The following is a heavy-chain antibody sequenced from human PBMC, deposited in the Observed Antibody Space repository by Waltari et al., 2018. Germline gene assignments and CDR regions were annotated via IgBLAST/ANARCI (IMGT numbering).Heavy chain of an antibody. CDR2: ISYDGSNK. CDR3: ARGQTRILYGMDV. J-gene: IGHJ6*02. Sequence: QVQLVESGGGVVQLGRSVGLPCAASGFTFSSYARTWVRQAPGKGLEWVAVISYDGSNKYYADSVKGRFTISRDNSKNTLYLQMNSLRAEDTAVYYCARGQTRILYGMDVWGQGTTVTVSS. V-gene: IGHV3-30-3*01. CDR1: GFTFSSYA. D-gene: IGHD2-15*01.